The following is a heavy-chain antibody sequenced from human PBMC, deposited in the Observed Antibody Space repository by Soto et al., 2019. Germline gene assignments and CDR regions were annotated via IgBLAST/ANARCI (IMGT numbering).Heavy chain of an antibody. Sequence: GGSLRLSCAASGFTFSSYGMHWVRQAPGKGLEWVAVIWYDGSNKYYADSVKGRFTISRDNSKNTLYLQMNSLRAEDTAVYYCARDAYCGGDCYSSYFDYWGQGTLVTVSS. CDR1: GFTFSSYG. V-gene: IGHV3-33*01. CDR2: IWYDGSNK. J-gene: IGHJ4*02. D-gene: IGHD2-21*02. CDR3: ARDAYCGGDCYSSYFDY.